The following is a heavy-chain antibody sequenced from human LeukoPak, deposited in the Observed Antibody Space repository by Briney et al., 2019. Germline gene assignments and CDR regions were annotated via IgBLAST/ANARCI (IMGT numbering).Heavy chain of an antibody. CDR3: AKDRDVLLWFGELPYYFDY. D-gene: IGHD3-10*01. V-gene: IGHV3-23*01. J-gene: IGHJ4*02. CDR1: AFTFSSYA. CDR2: ISGSGGST. Sequence: PGGSLRLSCAASAFTFSSYAMSWVRQAPGKGLEWVSAISGSGGSTYYADSVKGRFTISRDNSKNTLYLQMNSLGAEDTAVYYCAKDRDVLLWFGELPYYFDYWGQGTLVTVSS.